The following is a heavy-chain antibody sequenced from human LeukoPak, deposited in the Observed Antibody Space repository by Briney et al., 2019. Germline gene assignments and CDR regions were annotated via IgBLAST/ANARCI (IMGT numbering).Heavy chain of an antibody. CDR3: AREPCTMIVVEDYFDY. D-gene: IGHD3-22*01. J-gene: IGHJ4*02. CDR1: GYTFTSYY. CDR2: INPSGGST. V-gene: IGHV1-46*01. Sequence: ASVKVSCKASGYTFTSYYMHWVRQAPGQGLEWMGIINPSGGSTSYAQKFQGRVTMTRDTSTSTVYMELSSLRSEDTAVYYCAREPCTMIVVEDYFDYWGQGTLVTVSS.